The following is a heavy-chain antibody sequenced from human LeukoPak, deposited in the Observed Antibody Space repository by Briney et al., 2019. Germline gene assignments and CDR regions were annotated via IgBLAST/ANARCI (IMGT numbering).Heavy chain of an antibody. CDR3: AREPTGDLYIYYFDY. CDR2: IIPILGIA. Sequence: SVKVSCKASGGTFSSYAISWVRQAPGQGLEWMGRIIPILGIANYAQKFQGRVTITADKSTSTAYMELSSLRSEDTAVYYCAREPTGDLYIYYFDYWGQGTLVTVSS. D-gene: IGHD7-27*01. V-gene: IGHV1-69*04. J-gene: IGHJ4*02. CDR1: GGTFSSYA.